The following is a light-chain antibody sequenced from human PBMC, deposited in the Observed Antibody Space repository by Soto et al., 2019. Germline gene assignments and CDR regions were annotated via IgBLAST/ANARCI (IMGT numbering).Light chain of an antibody. J-gene: IGKJ1*01. CDR2: GAS. CDR1: QSVSSSY. Sequence: IVLSQSPATLSLYPGERATLSCRASQSVSSSYLAWYQQKPGQAPRLLIYGASNRATGIPDRFSGSGSGTDFSLTISRLEPEDFAVYYCQQYGSSPWTFGQGTKVDIK. V-gene: IGKV3-20*01. CDR3: QQYGSSPWT.